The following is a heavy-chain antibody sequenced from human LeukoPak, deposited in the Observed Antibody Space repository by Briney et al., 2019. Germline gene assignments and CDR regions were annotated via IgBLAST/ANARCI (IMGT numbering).Heavy chain of an antibody. D-gene: IGHD2-21*02. CDR2: INHSGST. V-gene: IGHV4-34*01. Sequence: PEALSDTPADPGGSFRGYYWSWIPPPPRKGLEWIGEINHSGSTNYNPSLKSRVTISVDTSKNQFSLKLSSVTAADTAVYYCARGSVIVVVTANMGAYYFDYWGQGTLVTVSS. CDR3: ARGSVIVVVTANMGAYYFDY. CDR1: GGSFRGYY. J-gene: IGHJ4*02.